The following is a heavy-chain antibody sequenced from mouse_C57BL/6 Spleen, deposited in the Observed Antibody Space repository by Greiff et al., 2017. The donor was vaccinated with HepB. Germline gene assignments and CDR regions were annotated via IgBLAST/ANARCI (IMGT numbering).Heavy chain of an antibody. CDR2: IYPGDGDT. CDR1: GYAFSSSW. CDR3: ARETAQARGDY. J-gene: IGHJ2*01. V-gene: IGHV1-82*01. Sequence: VQLQQSGPELVKPGASVKISCKASGYAFSSSWMNWVKQRPGKGLEWIGRIYPGDGDTNYNGKFKGKATLTADKSSSTAYMQLSSLTSEDSAVYFCARETAQARGDYWGQGTTLTVSS. D-gene: IGHD3-2*02.